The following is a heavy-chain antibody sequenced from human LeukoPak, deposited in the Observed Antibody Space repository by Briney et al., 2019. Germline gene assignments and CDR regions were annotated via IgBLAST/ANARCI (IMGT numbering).Heavy chain of an antibody. CDR3: ARETYSSGWVY. Sequence: SETLSLTCSVSGGSISRHYWSWIRQPPGKGLEWIGNILNGGKTHYHPSLKSRVTISVDTSKNQFSLKLSSVTAADTAVYYCARETYSSGWVYWGQGTLVTVSS. D-gene: IGHD6-19*01. CDR1: GGSISRHY. J-gene: IGHJ4*02. CDR2: ILNGGKT. V-gene: IGHV4-59*11.